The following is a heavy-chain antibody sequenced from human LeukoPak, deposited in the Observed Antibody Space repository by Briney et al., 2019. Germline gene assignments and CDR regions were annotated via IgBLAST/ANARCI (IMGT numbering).Heavy chain of an antibody. D-gene: IGHD1-1*01. V-gene: IGHV3-48*04. CDR3: AREKASTTGTTDYDY. CDR2: ISSSGSTI. Sequence: GGSLRLSCAASGFTFSSYSMNWVRQAPGKGLEWVSYISSSGSTILYADSVKGRFTISRDNAKNSLFLQMNSLRAGDTAVYYCAREKASTTGTTDYDYWGQGTLVTVSS. CDR1: GFTFSSYS. J-gene: IGHJ4*02.